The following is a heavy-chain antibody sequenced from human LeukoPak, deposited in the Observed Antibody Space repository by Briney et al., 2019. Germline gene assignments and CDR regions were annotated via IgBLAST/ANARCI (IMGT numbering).Heavy chain of an antibody. V-gene: IGHV4-39*07. Sequence: PSETLSLTCTVSGGSISSSSYYWGWIRQPPGKGLEWIGSIYYSGSTYYNPSLKSRVTISVDTSKNQFSLKLSSVTAADTAVYYCAREGSGWSDAFDIWGQGTMVTVSS. CDR2: IYYSGST. D-gene: IGHD6-19*01. CDR1: GGSISSSSYY. J-gene: IGHJ3*02. CDR3: AREGSGWSDAFDI.